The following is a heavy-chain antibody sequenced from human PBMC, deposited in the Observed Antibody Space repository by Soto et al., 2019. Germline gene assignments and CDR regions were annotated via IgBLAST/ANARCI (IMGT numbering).Heavy chain of an antibody. V-gene: IGHV1-3*01. CDR2: INAGNGNT. Sequence: ASVKVSCKASGYTFTSYAMHWVRQAPGQRLEWMGWINAGNGNTKYSQKFQGRVTITRDTSASTAYMELSSLRSEDTAVYYCARVGYGDYSFDPWGQGTLVTVSS. CDR1: GYTFTSYA. CDR3: ARVGYGDYSFDP. J-gene: IGHJ5*02. D-gene: IGHD4-17*01.